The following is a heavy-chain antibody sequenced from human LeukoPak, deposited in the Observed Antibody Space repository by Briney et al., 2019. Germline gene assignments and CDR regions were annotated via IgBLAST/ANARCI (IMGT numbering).Heavy chain of an antibody. D-gene: IGHD1-26*01. CDR1: GYTFTSYG. Sequence: GASVKVSCKASGYTFTSYGISWVRQAPGQELEWMGSITPVIDSARYAQKFQDRITITADTSTGTAYLHLSSLTSEDTAIYYCTRVNLRGSQYNWFDPWGQGTLVTVSS. J-gene: IGHJ5*02. CDR3: TRVNLRGSQYNWFDP. CDR2: ITPVIDSA. V-gene: IGHV1-69*04.